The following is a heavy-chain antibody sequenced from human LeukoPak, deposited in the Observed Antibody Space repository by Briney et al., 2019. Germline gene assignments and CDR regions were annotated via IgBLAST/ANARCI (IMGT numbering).Heavy chain of an antibody. CDR2: INPNSGGT. CDR1: GYTFTGYY. Sequence: ASVKVSCKASGYTFTGYYKHWVRQAPGQGLEWMGWINPNSGGTNYAQKFQGRVTMTRDTSISTAYMELSRLRSDDTAVYYCARVRCSSTSCYPSFDYWGQGTLVTVSS. V-gene: IGHV1-2*02. J-gene: IGHJ4*02. D-gene: IGHD2-2*01. CDR3: ARVRCSSTSCYPSFDY.